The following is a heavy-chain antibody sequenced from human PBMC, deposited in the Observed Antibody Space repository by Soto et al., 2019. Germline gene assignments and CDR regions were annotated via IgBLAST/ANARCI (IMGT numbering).Heavy chain of an antibody. J-gene: IGHJ4*02. CDR1: GLTFSTYA. CDR3: ARDTAYDLLTGYPFDY. CDR2: ISYDGSNK. Sequence: QVQLVESGGGVVQPGRSLRLSCAASGLTFSTYAMHWVRQAPGKGLEWVAVISYDGSNKYYADSVKGRFTISRDNSKNTLYLQLNSLRTDDTAVYYCARDTAYDLLTGYPFDYWGQGPLVTVSS. V-gene: IGHV3-30-3*01. D-gene: IGHD3-9*01.